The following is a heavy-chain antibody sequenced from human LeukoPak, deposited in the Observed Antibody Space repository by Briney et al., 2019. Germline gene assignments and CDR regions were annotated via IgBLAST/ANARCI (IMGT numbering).Heavy chain of an antibody. J-gene: IGHJ4*02. Sequence: ASVKVSCKASGYTFNSYAMNWVRQAPGQGLEWMGWINTNTGNPTYAQGFTGRFVFSLDTSVSTAYLQISRLKSEDTAVYYCARDFLGFYGSFDYWGQGTLVTVSS. CDR1: GYTFNSYA. CDR2: INTNTGNP. V-gene: IGHV7-4-1*02. D-gene: IGHD1-1*01. CDR3: ARDFLGFYGSFDY.